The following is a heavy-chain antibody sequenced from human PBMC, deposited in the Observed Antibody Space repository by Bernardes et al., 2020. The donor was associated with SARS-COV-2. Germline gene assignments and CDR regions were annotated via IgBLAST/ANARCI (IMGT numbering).Heavy chain of an antibody. D-gene: IGHD3-9*01. V-gene: IGHV1-18*01. CDR3: ATRPPSKFFMDV. CDR2: ISAYNGNT. J-gene: IGHJ6*02. Sequence: ASVKVSCKASGYTFTSYGISWVRQAPGQGLEWMGWISAYNGNTNYAQKLQGRVTMTTDTSTSTAYMELRSLRSDDTAVYYCATRPPSKFFMDVWGQGTTVTVSS. CDR1: GYTFTSYG.